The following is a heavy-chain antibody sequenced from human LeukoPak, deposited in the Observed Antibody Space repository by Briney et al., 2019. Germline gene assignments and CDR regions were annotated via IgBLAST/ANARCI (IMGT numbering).Heavy chain of an antibody. D-gene: IGHD6-19*01. Sequence: SETLSLTCAVYGGSFSGYYWSWIRQPPGKWLEWIGEINHSGSTNYNPSLKSRVTISVDTSKNQFSLKLSSVTAADTAVYYCARGIAVADTEYYFDYWGQGTLVTVSS. CDR1: GGSFSGYY. CDR2: INHSGST. J-gene: IGHJ4*02. V-gene: IGHV4-34*01. CDR3: ARGIAVADTEYYFDY.